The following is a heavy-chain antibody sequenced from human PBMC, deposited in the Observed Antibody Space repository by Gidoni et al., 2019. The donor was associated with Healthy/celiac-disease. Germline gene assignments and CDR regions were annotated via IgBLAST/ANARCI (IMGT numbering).Heavy chain of an antibody. V-gene: IGHV3-30*18. CDR1: GFTFSSYG. D-gene: IGHD3-16*01. CDR2: ISYDGSNK. CDR3: AKEMREGDYYFDY. Sequence: QVKLVESGGGVVQPGRSLRLSCAASGFTFSSYGMHWVRQAPGKGLEWVAVISYDGSNKYYADSVKGRFTISRDNSKNTLYLQMNSLRAEDTAVYYCAKEMREGDYYFDYWGQGTLVTVSS. J-gene: IGHJ4*02.